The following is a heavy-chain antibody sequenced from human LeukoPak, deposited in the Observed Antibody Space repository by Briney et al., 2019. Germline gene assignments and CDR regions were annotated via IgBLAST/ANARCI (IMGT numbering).Heavy chain of an antibody. CDR3: ARGYSSSWYESNWFDP. V-gene: IGHV4-59*12. Sequence: KASETLSLTCTVSGGSISSYYWSWIRQPPGKGLEWIGYIYHSGSTYYNPSLKSRVTISVDRSKNQFSLKLSSVTAADTAVYYCARGYSSSWYESNWFDPWGQGTLVTVSS. J-gene: IGHJ5*02. D-gene: IGHD6-13*01. CDR2: IYHSGST. CDR1: GGSISSYY.